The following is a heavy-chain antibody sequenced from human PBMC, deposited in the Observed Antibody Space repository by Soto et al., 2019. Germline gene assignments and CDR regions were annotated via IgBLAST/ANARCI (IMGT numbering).Heavy chain of an antibody. CDR3: ARDRGAASLRSGFDY. CDR1: GYTFTSYY. CDR2: INPSGGST. V-gene: IGHV1-46*03. Sequence: ASVKVSCKASGYTFTSYYMHWVRQAPGQGLEWMGIINPSGGSTNYAQKFQGRVTMTRDTSTSTVYMELSSLRSEDTAVYYCARDRGAASLRSGFDYWGQGTLVTVSS. J-gene: IGHJ4*02. D-gene: IGHD6-6*01.